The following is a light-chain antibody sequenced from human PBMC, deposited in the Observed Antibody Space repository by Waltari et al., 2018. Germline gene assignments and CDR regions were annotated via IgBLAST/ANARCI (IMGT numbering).Light chain of an antibody. CDR3: YSDADNNRV. CDR2: KDS. CDR1: VLAKKY. J-gene: IGLJ3*02. Sequence: TARITCSGDVLAKKYARWFQQKPGQAPVLVIYKDSERPSGIPERFSGSSSGTTVTLTISGAQVEDEADYYCYSDADNNRVFGGGTKLTVL. V-gene: IGLV3-27*01.